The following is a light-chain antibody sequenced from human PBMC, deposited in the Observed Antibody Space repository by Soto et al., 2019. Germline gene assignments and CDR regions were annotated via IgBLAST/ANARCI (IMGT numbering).Light chain of an antibody. Sequence: EIVLTQSPCTLSLSPGERAAVACRASQSVSSSYLAWYQQKPGQAPRLLIYGASSRATGIPDRFSGSGSGTDFTLTISRLEPEDFAVYYCQQYSSSPQTFGQGTKVDI. CDR1: QSVSSSY. J-gene: IGKJ1*01. CDR3: QQYSSSPQT. V-gene: IGKV3-20*01. CDR2: GAS.